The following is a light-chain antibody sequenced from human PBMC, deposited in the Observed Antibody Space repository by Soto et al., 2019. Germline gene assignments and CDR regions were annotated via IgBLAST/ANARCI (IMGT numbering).Light chain of an antibody. CDR3: SSYTTSTTWV. CDR1: RSDVGAYNY. V-gene: IGLV2-14*01. CDR2: EVS. J-gene: IGLJ3*02. Sequence: QSALTQPASVSGSPGQSITISCTGTRSDVGAYNYVTWYQQHPGKVPKVIIYEVSSRPSGVSYRFSGSKSGNTASLTISGLQAEDEAEYYCSSYTTSTTWVFGGGTKLTVL.